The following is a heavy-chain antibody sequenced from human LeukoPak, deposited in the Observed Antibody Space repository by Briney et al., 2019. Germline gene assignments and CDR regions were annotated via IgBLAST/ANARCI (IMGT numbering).Heavy chain of an antibody. D-gene: IGHD1-26*01. J-gene: IGHJ3*02. V-gene: IGHV1-2*02. CDR2: INPDSGGT. CDR1: GYTFTGYY. CDR3: ARDSGSYFHDAFDT. Sequence: ASVRVSCKASGYTFTGYYMYWVRQAPGQGLEWMGWINPDSGGTKYVQKFQGRVTMTWDTSISTAHMELSRLRSDDTAVYYCARDSGSYFHDAFDTWGQGTMVTVSS.